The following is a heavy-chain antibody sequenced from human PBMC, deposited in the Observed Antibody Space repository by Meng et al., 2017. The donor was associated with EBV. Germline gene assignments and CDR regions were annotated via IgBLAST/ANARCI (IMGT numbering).Heavy chain of an antibody. CDR3: VRELVGGTFDY. CDR2: IIPVGGNT. CDR1: CYHCTSYQ. J-gene: IGHJ4*02. D-gene: IGHD1/OR15-1a*01. V-gene: IGHV1-46*01. Sequence: QVRVVTAAAEVKKPGASVKVSCKASCYHCTSYQLHWVGQAPGQGLEWMGIIIPVGGNTNYAQKLRGRFNMTRDTSTSTVYMDLSILTSADKAVYYCVRELVGGTFDYWGQGTLVTVSS.